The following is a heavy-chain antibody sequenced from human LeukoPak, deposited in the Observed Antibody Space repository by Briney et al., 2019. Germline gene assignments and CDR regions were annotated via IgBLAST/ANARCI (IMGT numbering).Heavy chain of an antibody. D-gene: IGHD3-22*01. CDR1: GFTFSSYW. Sequence: GGSLRLSCAASGFTFSSYWMHWVRQAPGKGLWVSRIKSDGSTNYADSVKGRFTISRDNAKNTLSLQMNSLRAEDTGVYYCARAPSEIGGYYPEYFRHWGRGTLVTVSS. CDR3: ARAPSEIGGYYPEYFRH. CDR2: IKSDGST. V-gene: IGHV3-74*01. J-gene: IGHJ1*01.